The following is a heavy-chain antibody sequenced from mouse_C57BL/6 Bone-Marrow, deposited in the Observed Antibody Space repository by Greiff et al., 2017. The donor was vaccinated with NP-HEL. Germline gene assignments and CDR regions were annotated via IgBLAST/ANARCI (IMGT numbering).Heavy chain of an antibody. CDR1: GYTFTSYG. Sequence: VQLQQSGAELARPGASVKLSCKASGYTFTSYGISWVKQRTGQGLEWIGEIYPRSGNTYYNEKFKGKATLTADKSSSTAYMELRSLTSEDAAVYFCANSNYEGWFAYWGQGTLVTVSA. CDR2: IYPRSGNT. V-gene: IGHV1-81*01. CDR3: ANSNYEGWFAY. D-gene: IGHD2-5*01. J-gene: IGHJ3*01.